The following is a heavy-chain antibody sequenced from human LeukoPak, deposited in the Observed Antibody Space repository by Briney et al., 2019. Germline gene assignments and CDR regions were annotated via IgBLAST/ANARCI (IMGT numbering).Heavy chain of an antibody. J-gene: IGHJ4*02. CDR3: ARDKVTYSSGWSHFDY. CDR2: ISYDGSNK. Sequence: GGSLRLSCAASGFTFSSYAMHWVRQAPGKGLEWVAVISYDGSNKYYADSVKGRFTISRDNSKNTLYLQMNSLRAEDTAVYYCARDKVTYSSGWSHFDYWGQGTLVTVSS. V-gene: IGHV3-30-3*01. D-gene: IGHD6-19*01. CDR1: GFTFSSYA.